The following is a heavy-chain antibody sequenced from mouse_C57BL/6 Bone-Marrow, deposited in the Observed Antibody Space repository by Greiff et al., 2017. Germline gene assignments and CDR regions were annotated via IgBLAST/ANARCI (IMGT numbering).Heavy chain of an antibody. V-gene: IGHV3-6*01. Sequence: EVQLKESGPGLVKPSQSLSLTCSVTGYSITSGYYWNWIRQFPGNKLEWMGYISYDGSNNYNPSLKNRISITRDTSKNQFFLKLNSVTTEDTATYYYARGDYGSSWRVYWYFDVWGTGTTVTVSS. J-gene: IGHJ1*03. CDR3: ARGDYGSSWRVYWYFDV. CDR2: ISYDGSN. CDR1: GYSITSGYY. D-gene: IGHD1-1*01.